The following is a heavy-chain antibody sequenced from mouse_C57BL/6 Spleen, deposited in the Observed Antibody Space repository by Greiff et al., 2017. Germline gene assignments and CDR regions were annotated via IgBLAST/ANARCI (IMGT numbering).Heavy chain of an antibody. V-gene: IGHV1-82*01. CDR1: GYAFSSSW. J-gene: IGHJ2*01. CDR2: IYPGDGDT. Sequence: VQLQQSGPELVKPGASVKISCKASGYAFSSSWMNWVKQRPGKGLEWIGRIYPGDGDTNYNGKFKGKATLTAGKSSSTAYMQLSSLTSEDSAVYFCASSDYFDYWGQGTTLTVSS. CDR3: ASSDYFDY.